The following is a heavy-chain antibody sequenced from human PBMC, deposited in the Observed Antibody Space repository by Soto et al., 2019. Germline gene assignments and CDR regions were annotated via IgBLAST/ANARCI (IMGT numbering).Heavy chain of an antibody. V-gene: IGHV1-18*01. Sequence: QVQLVQSGAEVKKPGASVKVSCKASGYTFTNYGISWVRQAPGQGLEWMGWISAYNGNTKYAQKLQGRVTMTTDTSTRTAYMELRSLSSDDTAVYYCARGVGSGSYYNQYNWFDPWGQGTLVTVSS. D-gene: IGHD3-10*01. J-gene: IGHJ5*02. CDR3: ARGVGSGSYYNQYNWFDP. CDR1: GYTFTNYG. CDR2: ISAYNGNT.